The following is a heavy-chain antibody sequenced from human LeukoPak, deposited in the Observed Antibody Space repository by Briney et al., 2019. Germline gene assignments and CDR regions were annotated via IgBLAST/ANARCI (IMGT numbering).Heavy chain of an antibody. CDR2: INHSGST. CDR3: ARRGRDGYNSDRFDY. CDR1: GGSFSGYY. J-gene: IGHJ4*02. D-gene: IGHD5-12*01. Sequence: SETLSLTCAVYGGSFSGYYRSWIRQPPGKGLEWIGEINHSGSTNYNPSLKSRVTISVDTSKNQFSLKLSSVTAADTAVYYCARRGRDGYNSDRFDYWGQGTLVTVSS. V-gene: IGHV4-34*01.